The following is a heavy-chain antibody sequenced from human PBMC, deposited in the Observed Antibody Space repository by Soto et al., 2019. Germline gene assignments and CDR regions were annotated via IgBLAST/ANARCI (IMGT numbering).Heavy chain of an antibody. CDR2: IVVGSGNT. J-gene: IGHJ6*03. CDR3: AAGTEGYCSSTSCYDYYYYMDV. CDR1: GFTFTSSA. Sequence: QMQLVQSGPEVKKPGTSVKVSCKASGFTFTSSAMQWVRQARGQRLEWIGWIVVGSGNTNYAQKFQERVTITMDISTSTAYMELSSLRSEDTAVYYCAAGTEGYCSSTSCYDYYYYMDVWGKGTTVTVSS. D-gene: IGHD2-2*01. V-gene: IGHV1-58*02.